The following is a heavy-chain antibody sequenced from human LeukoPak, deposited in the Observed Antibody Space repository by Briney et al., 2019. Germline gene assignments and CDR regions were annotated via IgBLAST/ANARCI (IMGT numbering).Heavy chain of an antibody. D-gene: IGHD2-21*01. J-gene: IGHJ4*02. CDR2: INPSGGST. CDR3: ARAAVGGDCYDY. CDR1: GYTFTSYY. V-gene: IGHV1-46*01. Sequence: GASVKVSCKASGYTFTSYYMHWVRQASGQGLEWMGIINPSGGSTSYAQKFQGRVTMTRDTSTSTVYMELSSLRSEDTAVYYCARAAVGGDCYDYWGQGTLVTVSS.